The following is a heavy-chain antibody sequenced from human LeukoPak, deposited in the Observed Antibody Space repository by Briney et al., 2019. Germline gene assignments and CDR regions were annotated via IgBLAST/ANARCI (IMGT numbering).Heavy chain of an antibody. Sequence: GASVKVSCKASGYTFTGYYMHWVRQAPGQGLEWMGIINPSGGSTSYAQKFQGRVTMTRDTSTSTVYMELSSLRSEDTAVYYCARVKLGAGYYYYGMDVWGQGTTVTVSS. CDR2: INPSGGST. V-gene: IGHV1-46*01. D-gene: IGHD3-16*01. CDR1: GYTFTGYY. CDR3: ARVKLGAGYYYYGMDV. J-gene: IGHJ6*02.